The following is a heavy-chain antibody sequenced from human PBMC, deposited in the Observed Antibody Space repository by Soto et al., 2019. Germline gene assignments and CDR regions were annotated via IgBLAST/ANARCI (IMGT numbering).Heavy chain of an antibody. V-gene: IGHV1-3*05. J-gene: IGHJ4*02. CDR3: SSGSYGGGFDF. CDR1: GYTFTSYA. CDR2: INAGNGNT. Sequence: QVQLVQSGAEEKKPGASVKVSCKASGYTFTSYAMHWVRQAPGQRLEWMGWINAGNGNTKYSQKFQGRVTITRDTSASPGYLEPSRLRSEGTAVVYLSSGSYGGGFDFWGQGTLVTVSS. D-gene: IGHD4-17*01.